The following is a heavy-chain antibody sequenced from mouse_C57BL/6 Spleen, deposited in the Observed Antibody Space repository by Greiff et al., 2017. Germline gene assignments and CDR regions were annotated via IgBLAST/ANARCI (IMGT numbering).Heavy chain of an antibody. D-gene: IGHD1-1*01. V-gene: IGHV1-69*01. Sequence: QVQLQQPGAELVMPGASVKLSCKASGYTFTSYWMHWVKQRPGQGLEWIGEIAPSDSYTNYNQKFKGKSTLTVDKSSSTASMQLSSLTSEYSAVYYCARATTVSGALDYWGQGTTLTVSS. CDR3: ARATTVSGALDY. J-gene: IGHJ2*01. CDR1: GYTFTSYW. CDR2: IAPSDSYT.